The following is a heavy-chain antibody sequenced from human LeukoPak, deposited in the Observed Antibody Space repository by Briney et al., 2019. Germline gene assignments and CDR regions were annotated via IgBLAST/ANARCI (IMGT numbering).Heavy chain of an antibody. D-gene: IGHD3-3*01. CDR2: IIPIFGTA. J-gene: IGHJ3*02. Sequence: GASVKVSCKASGGTFSSYAISWVRQAPGQGLEWMGGIIPIFGTANYAQKFQGRVTITADESTSTAYMELSSLRSEDTAVYYCARVEGFLEWLNAFDIWGQGTMVTVSP. CDR1: GGTFSSYA. V-gene: IGHV1-69*13. CDR3: ARVEGFLEWLNAFDI.